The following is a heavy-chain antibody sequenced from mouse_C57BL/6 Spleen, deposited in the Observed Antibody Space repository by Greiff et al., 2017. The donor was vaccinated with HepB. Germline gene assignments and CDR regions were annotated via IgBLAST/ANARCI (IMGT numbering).Heavy chain of an antibody. CDR2: IDPETGGP. V-gene: IGHV1-15*01. CDR3: TRGGYYYGSSYWYFDG. D-gene: IGHD1-1*01. Sequence: QVQLQQSGAELVRPGASVTLSCKASGYTFTDYEMHWVKQTPVHGLEWIGAIDPETGGPAYNQKFKGKAILTADNSSSTAYMELRSLTSEDSAVYYCTRGGYYYGSSYWYFDGWGTGTTVTVSS. CDR1: GYTFTDYE. J-gene: IGHJ1*03.